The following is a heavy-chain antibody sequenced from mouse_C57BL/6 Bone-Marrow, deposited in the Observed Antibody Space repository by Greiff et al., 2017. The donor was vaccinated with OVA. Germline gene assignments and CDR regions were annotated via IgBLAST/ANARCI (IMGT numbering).Heavy chain of an antibody. CDR1: GYTFTDYE. CDR2: IDPETGGT. V-gene: IGHV1-15*01. D-gene: IGHD2-5*01. CDR3: TRSYSNYGDFDY. Sequence: QVQLQQSGAELVRPGASVTLSCKASGYTFTDYEMHWVKQTPVHGLEWIGAIDPETGGTAYNQKFKGKAILTADKSSSTAYMEHLSLTSEDSAVYYCTRSYSNYGDFDYWGQGTTLTVSS. J-gene: IGHJ2*01.